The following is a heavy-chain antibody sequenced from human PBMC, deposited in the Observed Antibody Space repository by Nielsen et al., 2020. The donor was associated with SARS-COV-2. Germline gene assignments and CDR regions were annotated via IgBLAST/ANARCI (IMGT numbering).Heavy chain of an antibody. J-gene: IGHJ4*02. Sequence: GESLPISCAGSGFTFSDYYMTWIRQAPGKGLEWISYISSISVYSDSADSVKGRFTISRDNTKNSLYLQMSSLRAEDTAVYYCARLAVSGPKLIDHWGQGTLVTVSS. V-gene: IGHV3-11*03. CDR3: ARLAVSGPKLIDH. CDR2: ISSISVYS. D-gene: IGHD6-19*01. CDR1: GFTFSDYY.